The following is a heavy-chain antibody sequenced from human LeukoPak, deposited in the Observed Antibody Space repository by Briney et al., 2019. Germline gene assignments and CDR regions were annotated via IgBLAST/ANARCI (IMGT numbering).Heavy chain of an antibody. Sequence: SEPLTLTCAVTGGSISSYFWSLIRQPAGKGLEWVGRIYTNGSPNYNPSLQNRVTISVDTSNNQFSLKLSSVTAADTAVYYRARDKGGWVVPAAIYCYDMDVGGKGTTVTVSS. CDR2: IYTNGSP. CDR1: GGSISSYF. V-gene: IGHV4-4*07. CDR3: ARDKGGWVVPAAIYCYDMDV. J-gene: IGHJ6*03. D-gene: IGHD2-2*02.